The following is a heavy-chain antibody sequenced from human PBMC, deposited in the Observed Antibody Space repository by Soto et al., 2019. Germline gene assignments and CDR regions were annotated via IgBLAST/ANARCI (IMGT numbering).Heavy chain of an antibody. D-gene: IGHD6-13*01. CDR2: ISAYNGNT. J-gene: IGHJ6*02. CDR1: GYTFTSYG. Sequence: ASVKVSCKASGYTFTSYGISWVRQAPGQGLEWMGWISAYNGNTNYAQKLQGRVTMTTDTSTSTAYMELRSLRSDDTAVYYCARVAGAYRSSWDEYYRMDVWGQGTTVTVSS. CDR3: ARVAGAYRSSWDEYYRMDV. V-gene: IGHV1-18*01.